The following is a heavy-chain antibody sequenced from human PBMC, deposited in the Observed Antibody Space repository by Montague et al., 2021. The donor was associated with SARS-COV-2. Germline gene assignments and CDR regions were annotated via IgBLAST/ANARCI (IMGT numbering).Heavy chain of an antibody. J-gene: IGHJ6*02. Sequence: SLRLSCAAPGFTFSNIWMSWVRQAPGKGLEWVANIKPDESEKNYVDSVKGRFSISRGNAKNSLYLQMDNLRAEDTAIYYCAKNGGAHGLDVWGQGTSVSVSS. V-gene: IGHV3-7*01. D-gene: IGHD4-23*01. CDR3: AKNGGAHGLDV. CDR2: IKPDESEK. CDR1: GFTFSNIW.